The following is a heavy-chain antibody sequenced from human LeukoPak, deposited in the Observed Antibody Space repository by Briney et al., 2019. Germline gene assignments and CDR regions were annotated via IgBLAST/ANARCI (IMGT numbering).Heavy chain of an antibody. CDR1: DDSLTSYY. CDR2: IHYTGKN. CDR3: AKWHEGQLAFDS. J-gene: IGHJ4*02. V-gene: IGHV4-59*01. D-gene: IGHD1-1*01. Sequence: SETLSLTCTVSDDSLTSYYWNWVRQPPGKGLEWIGYIHYTGKNYYNPSLKSRVTMSVDMSKSQFSLKLSSVTAADTAVYYCAKWHEGQLAFDSWGQGTLVTVSS.